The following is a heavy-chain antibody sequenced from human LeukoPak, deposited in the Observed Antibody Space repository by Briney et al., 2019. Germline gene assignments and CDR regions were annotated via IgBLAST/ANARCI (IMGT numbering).Heavy chain of an antibody. CDR1: GGTFSSYA. D-gene: IGHD3-16*02. Sequence: SVKVSCKASGGTFSSYAISWMRQAPGQGLEWMGGIIPIFGTANYAQKFQGRVTITTDESTSTAYMELSSLRSEDTAVYYCVRGSVVNPGLFDYWGQGTLVTVSS. J-gene: IGHJ4*02. CDR3: VRGSVVNPGLFDY. V-gene: IGHV1-69*05. CDR2: IIPIFGTA.